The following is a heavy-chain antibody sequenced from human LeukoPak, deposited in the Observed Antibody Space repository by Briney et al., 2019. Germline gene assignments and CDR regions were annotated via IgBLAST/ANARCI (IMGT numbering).Heavy chain of an antibody. CDR3: ARVSGYYYDSSGYYFGY. Sequence: ASVKVSCKASGYTFTGYYMHWVRQAPGQGLEWMGWMNPNSGNTGYAQKFQGRVTMTRNTSISTAYMELSSLRSEDTAVYYCARVSGYYYDSSGYYFGYWGQGTLVTVSS. D-gene: IGHD3-22*01. CDR1: GYTFTGYY. CDR2: MNPNSGNT. V-gene: IGHV1-8*02. J-gene: IGHJ4*02.